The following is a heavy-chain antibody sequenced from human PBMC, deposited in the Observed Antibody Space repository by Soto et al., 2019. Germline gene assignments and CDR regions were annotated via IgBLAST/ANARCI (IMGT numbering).Heavy chain of an antibody. CDR2: INHSGST. CDR1: GGSFSCYY. D-gene: IGHD3-3*01. Sequence: SETLSLTCAVYGGSFSCYYWSWIRQPPGKGLEWIGEINHSGSTNYNPSLKSRVTISVDTSKNQFSLKLSSVTAADTAVYYCARGRGFTIFGVVIIGNWFDPWGQGTLVTVSS. J-gene: IGHJ5*02. CDR3: ARGRGFTIFGVVIIGNWFDP. V-gene: IGHV4-34*01.